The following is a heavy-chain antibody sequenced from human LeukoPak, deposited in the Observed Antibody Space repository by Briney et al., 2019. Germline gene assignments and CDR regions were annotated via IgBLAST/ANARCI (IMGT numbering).Heavy chain of an antibody. D-gene: IGHD5-24*01. Sequence: RASETLSLTCTVSGDSISSGSYYWSWIRQPAGKGLEWIVRIYTSGSTNYNPSLKSRVTISVDTSKNQFSLKLSSVTAADTAVYYCAREGWLQLRSCLHYWGQGTLVTVSS. J-gene: IGHJ4*02. V-gene: IGHV4-61*02. CDR2: IYTSGST. CDR3: AREGWLQLRSCLHY. CDR1: GDSISSGSYY.